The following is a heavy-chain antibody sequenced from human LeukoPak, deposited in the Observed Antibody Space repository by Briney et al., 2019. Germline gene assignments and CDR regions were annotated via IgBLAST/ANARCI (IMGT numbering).Heavy chain of an antibody. CDR3: ARGLPDFDY. J-gene: IGHJ4*02. Sequence: SETLSLTCTVSGGSISSYYWSWIRQPPGKGLEWTGYIYTSGSTNYNPSLKSRVTISVDTSKNQFSLKLSSVTAADTAVYYCARGLPDFDYWGQGTLVTVSS. V-gene: IGHV4-4*09. CDR1: GGSISSYY. CDR2: IYTSGST. D-gene: IGHD1-14*01.